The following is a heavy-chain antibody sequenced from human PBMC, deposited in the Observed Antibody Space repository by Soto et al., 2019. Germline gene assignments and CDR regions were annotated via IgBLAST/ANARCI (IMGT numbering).Heavy chain of an antibody. CDR3: ARDRGVVVPAAILYYYYYGMDV. CDR2: IYYSGST. D-gene: IGHD2-2*01. Sequence: SETLSLTCTVSGGSISSYYWSWIRQPPGKGLEWIGYIYYSGSTNYNPSLKSRVTISVDTSKNQFSLKLSSVTAADTAVYYCARDRGVVVPAAILYYYYYGMDVWGQGTTGT. J-gene: IGHJ6*02. CDR1: GGSISSYY. V-gene: IGHV4-59*01.